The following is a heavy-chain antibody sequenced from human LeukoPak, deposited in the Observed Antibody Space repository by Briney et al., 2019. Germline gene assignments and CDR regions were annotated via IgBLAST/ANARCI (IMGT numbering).Heavy chain of an antibody. V-gene: IGHV4-34*01. J-gene: IGHJ6*02. D-gene: IGHD2-2*01. CDR2: INHSGST. Sequence: SETLSLTCAVYGGSFSGYYWSWIRQPPGKGLEWIGEINHSGSTNYNPSLKRRVTISVDTSKNQFSLKLSSVTAADTAVYYCARARTVPAAYFLYYYYGMDVWGQGTTVTVSS. CDR3: ARARTVPAAYFLYYYYGMDV. CDR1: GGSFSGYY.